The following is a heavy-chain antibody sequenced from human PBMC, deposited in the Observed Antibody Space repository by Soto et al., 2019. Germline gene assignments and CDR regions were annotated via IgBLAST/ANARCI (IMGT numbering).Heavy chain of an antibody. J-gene: IGHJ4*02. V-gene: IGHV4-39*01. CDR2: MYNSGST. D-gene: IGHD3-22*01. CDR3: AGRYPYDSSGYHLDC. CDR1: GGSIRSTSSY. Sequence: QLQLQESGPGLVKPSETLSLTCTVSGGSIRSTSSYWGWVRQPPGKGLEWIGSMYNSGSTYYSPSLKSRVTISVDTSKNQFSLRLSSVTAADTAVYYCAGRYPYDSSGYHLDCWGQGTLVTVSS.